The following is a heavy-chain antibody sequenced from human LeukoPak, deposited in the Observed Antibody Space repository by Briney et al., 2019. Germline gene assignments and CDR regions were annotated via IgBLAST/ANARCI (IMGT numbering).Heavy chain of an antibody. Sequence: GGSLQISCKGSGYSFTSYWIGWVRQLPGKGLGWMGIIYPRDSDTRYSPSFQGQVTISADKSISTAYLQWSSLKASDTAMYYCARRGYCGGDCYPSGFDPWGQGTLVTVSS. CDR3: ARRGYCGGDCYPSGFDP. D-gene: IGHD2-21*02. CDR1: GYSFTSYW. CDR2: IYPRDSDT. V-gene: IGHV5-51*01. J-gene: IGHJ5*02.